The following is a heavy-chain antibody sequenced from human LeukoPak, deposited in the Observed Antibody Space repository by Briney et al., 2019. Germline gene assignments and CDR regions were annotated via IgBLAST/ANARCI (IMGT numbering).Heavy chain of an antibody. V-gene: IGHV3-9*03. J-gene: IGHJ2*01. D-gene: IGHD5-18*01. CDR2: ISWNSGSV. Sequence: GGSLRLSCAASGFTFDDYAMHGVRQAPGKGLEWVSGISWNSGSVGYADSVKGRFTISRDNAKNSLYLQMNSLRAEDMALYFCAKGSSYSFGYWYFDLWGRGTLVTVSS. CDR1: GFTFDDYA. CDR3: AKGSSYSFGYWYFDL.